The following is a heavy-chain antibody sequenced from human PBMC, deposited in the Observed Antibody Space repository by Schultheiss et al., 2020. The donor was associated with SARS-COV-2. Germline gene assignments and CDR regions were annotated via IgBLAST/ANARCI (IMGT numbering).Heavy chain of an antibody. CDR1: GGSISSGSYY. D-gene: IGHD2-15*01. CDR3: AREGAHCDIATCYRWLDP. J-gene: IGHJ5*02. Sequence: SETLSLTCTVSGGSISSGSYYWSWIRQPAGKGLEWIGYIYYSGTTNYNPSLESRVTMSIDTSNNQFSLKLTSVTAADTAVYYCAREGAHCDIATCYRWLDPWGQGTLVTVSS. V-gene: IGHV4-61*10. CDR2: IYYSGTT.